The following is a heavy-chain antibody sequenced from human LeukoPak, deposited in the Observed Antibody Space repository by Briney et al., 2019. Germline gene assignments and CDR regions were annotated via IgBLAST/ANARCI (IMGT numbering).Heavy chain of an antibody. J-gene: IGHJ3*02. D-gene: IGHD2-2*02. CDR2: IYTSGST. V-gene: IGHV4-61*02. Sequence: SETLSLTCTVSGGSISSGSYYWSWIRQPAGKGLEWIGRIYTSGSTNYNPSLKSRVTISVDTSKNQFSLKLSSVTAADTAVYYCAGENGPFIVVVPAAIRAFDIWGQGTMVTVSS. CDR1: GGSISSGSYY. CDR3: AGENGPFIVVVPAAIRAFDI.